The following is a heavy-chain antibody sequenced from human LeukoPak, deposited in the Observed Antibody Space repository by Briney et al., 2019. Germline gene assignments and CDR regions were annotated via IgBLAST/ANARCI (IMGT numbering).Heavy chain of an antibody. CDR3: AKEKHYGDPATFDY. CDR2: IRGSDYTT. V-gene: IGHV3-23*01. Sequence: GGTLRLSCAASGFTFNTFVMSWVRQAPGKGLEWVSGIRGSDYTTYYADSVKGRFTVSRDNSKNTLYLQLNSLRAEDTAVYFCAKEKHYGDPATFDYWGQGTLVTVSS. D-gene: IGHD4-17*01. CDR1: GFTFNTFV. J-gene: IGHJ4*02.